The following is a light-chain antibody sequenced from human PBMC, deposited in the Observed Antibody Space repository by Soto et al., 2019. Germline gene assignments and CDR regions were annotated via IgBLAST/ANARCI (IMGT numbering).Light chain of an antibody. Sequence: QSVLTQPASVSGSPGQSIAISCTGTSSDVGGYSYVSWYQQQPGKAPKLVISDVSNRPSGVSDRFSGSKSGNTASLTISGLQAEDEADYYCCSYTSSDTYVFGTGTKVTVL. CDR2: DVS. V-gene: IGLV2-14*01. J-gene: IGLJ1*01. CDR1: SSDVGGYSY. CDR3: CSYTSSDTYV.